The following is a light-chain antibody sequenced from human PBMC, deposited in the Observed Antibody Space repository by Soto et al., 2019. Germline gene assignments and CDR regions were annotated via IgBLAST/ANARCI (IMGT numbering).Light chain of an antibody. CDR2: GAS. V-gene: IGKV3-20*01. CDR3: QQYGSSPPLT. CDR1: RSVSSNF. Sequence: EIVLTQSPGTLSLSPGGRATLSCRASRSVSSNFLAWYQQRPGQAPRLLIYGASSRATGIPDRFSGSRSGTDFTLTISRLEPEDFAVYYCQQYGSSPPLTFGGGTKVEIK. J-gene: IGKJ4*01.